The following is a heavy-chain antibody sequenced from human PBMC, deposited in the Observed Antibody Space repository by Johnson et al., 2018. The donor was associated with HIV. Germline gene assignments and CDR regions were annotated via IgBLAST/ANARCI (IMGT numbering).Heavy chain of an antibody. CDR1: GFTFSGYG. J-gene: IGHJ3*02. V-gene: IGHV3-30*18. D-gene: IGHD4-23*01. CDR3: ANLGDYGGNNGFDM. Sequence: QVQLVESGGGEVQPGRSLRLSCAASGFTFSGYGMHWVRQAPGKGLEWVAVISYDGSNKYYAESVKGRFTISRDNSKNTLYLQMNSLTTEDTAVYDCANLGDYGGNNGFDMWGQGTMVTVSS. CDR2: ISYDGSNK.